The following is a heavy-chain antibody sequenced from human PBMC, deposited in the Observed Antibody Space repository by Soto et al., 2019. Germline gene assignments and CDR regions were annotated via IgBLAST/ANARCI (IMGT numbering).Heavy chain of an antibody. Sequence: TPSLTRTVSCGSISSGTSYWSLVRPRPGKGLGWIGYIFYSGSFYYTPSLRGRVMILADTSKNQFTLRLSSVTAADTAVYYCARAPETPSILGVALPYFFDYWGQGALVTVSS. V-gene: IGHV4-31*03. CDR1: CGSISSGTSY. CDR2: IFYSGSF. CDR3: ARAPETPSILGVALPYFFDY. J-gene: IGHJ4*02. D-gene: IGHD3-3*01.